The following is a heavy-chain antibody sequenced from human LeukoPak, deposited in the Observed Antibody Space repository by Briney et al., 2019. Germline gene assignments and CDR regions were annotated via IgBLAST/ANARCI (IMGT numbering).Heavy chain of an antibody. Sequence: PSETLSLTCAVYGGSFSGYYWSWIRQPPGKGLEWIGEINHSGSTNCNPSLKSRVTISVDTSKNQFSLKLSSVTAADTAVYYCARGRASWDIVVVPADWSWFDPWGQGTLVTVSS. CDR1: GGSFSGYY. V-gene: IGHV4-34*01. CDR2: INHSGST. D-gene: IGHD2-2*01. J-gene: IGHJ5*02. CDR3: ARGRASWDIVVVPADWSWFDP.